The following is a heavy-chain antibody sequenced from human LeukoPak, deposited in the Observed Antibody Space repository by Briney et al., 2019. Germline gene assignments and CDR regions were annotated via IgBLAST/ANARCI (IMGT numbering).Heavy chain of an antibody. CDR2: IYYSGST. V-gene: IGHV4-59*08. Sequence: SETLSLTCTVSGGSISSYYWSWIRQPPGKVLEWIGYIYYSGSTNYKPSLKSRVTISVDTSKNQFSLKLSSVTAADSAVYYCGRYRGNERGIDYWGQGTPVTVSS. CDR1: GGSISSYY. CDR3: GRYRGNERGIDY. J-gene: IGHJ4*02. D-gene: IGHD5-12*01.